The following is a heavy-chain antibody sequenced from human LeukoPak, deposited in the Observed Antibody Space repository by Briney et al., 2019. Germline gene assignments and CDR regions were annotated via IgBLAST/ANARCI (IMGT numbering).Heavy chain of an antibody. CDR1: GGTFSSYA. CDR2: IIPIFGTA. Sequence: VASVKVSCKASGGTFSSYAISWVRPAPGQRLEWMGGIIPIFGTANYAQKFQGRVTITADESTSTAYMELSSLRSEDTAVYYCARATVTTRYYYYYGMDVWGQGATVTVSS. V-gene: IGHV1-69*13. CDR3: ARATVTTRYYYYYGMDV. D-gene: IGHD4-17*01. J-gene: IGHJ6*02.